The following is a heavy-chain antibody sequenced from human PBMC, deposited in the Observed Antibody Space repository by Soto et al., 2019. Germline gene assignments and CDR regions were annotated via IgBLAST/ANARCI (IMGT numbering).Heavy chain of an antibody. V-gene: IGHV3-30-3*01. J-gene: IGHJ4*02. CDR1: VFTFSSYA. CDR2: ISYDGSNK. CDR3: ARDEDFWSGYGPIEY. Sequence: PVGSLRLSCASSVFTFSSYAMHWVRHSPGKGLEWVAVISYDGSNKYYADSVKGRFTISRDNSKNTLYLQMNSLRAEDTAVYYCARDEDFWSGYGPIEYWGQGTLVIVSS. D-gene: IGHD3-3*01.